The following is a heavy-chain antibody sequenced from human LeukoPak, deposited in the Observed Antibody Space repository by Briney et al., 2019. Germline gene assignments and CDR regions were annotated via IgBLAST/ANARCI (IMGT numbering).Heavy chain of an antibody. V-gene: IGHV3-33*01. CDR3: AREGPRGNSQFDY. CDR2: IWYDGSNK. D-gene: IGHD2/OR15-2a*01. CDR1: GFTFSSYG. Sequence: GGSLRLSCAASGFTFSSYGMHWARQAPGKGLEWVALIWYDGSNKYYADSVKGRLTISRDNSKNTLYLQMNSLRAEDTAVYYCAREGPRGNSQFDYWGQGTLVTVSS. J-gene: IGHJ4*02.